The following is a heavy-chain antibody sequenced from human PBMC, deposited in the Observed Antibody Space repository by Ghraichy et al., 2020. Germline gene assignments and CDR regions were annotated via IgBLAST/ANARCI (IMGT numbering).Heavy chain of an antibody. V-gene: IGHV4-39*01. D-gene: IGHD3-10*01. CDR3: ATSPDPYYYGSGSYYMYYFDC. CDR1: GGSISSSRYY. J-gene: IGHJ4*02. CDR2: IYYSGTT. Sequence: SETLSLTCSVSGGSISSSRYYWGWVRQSPGKGLEWIGNIYYSGTTYYNPSLKSRVTISVDTSKNQFSLKLSSVAAADTAVYYCATSPDPYYYGSGSYYMYYFDCWGQGTLVTVSS.